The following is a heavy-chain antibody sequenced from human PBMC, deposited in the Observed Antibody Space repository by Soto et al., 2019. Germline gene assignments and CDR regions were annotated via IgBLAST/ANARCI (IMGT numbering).Heavy chain of an antibody. V-gene: IGHV4-4*02. CDR2: IHHSGST. CDR1: GGSITSSHW. J-gene: IGHJ5*02. CDR3: ASFRSTSLTSIVVVTTGWFEP. Sequence: QVQLQESGPGLVKPSGTLSLTCAMSGGSITSSHWWSWVRQSPGKGLEWIGEIHHSGSTNYNPSLKSRVTISVDTSKKQFSLKLSSVTAADTAVYYCASFRSTSLTSIVVVTTGWFEPCGQGTLVTVSS. D-gene: IGHD2-21*02.